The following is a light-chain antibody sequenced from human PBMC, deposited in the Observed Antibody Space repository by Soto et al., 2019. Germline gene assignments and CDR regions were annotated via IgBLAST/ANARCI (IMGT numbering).Light chain of an antibody. J-gene: IGKJ1*01. Sequence: DIQMTQSPSTLSGYVGDRVTITCWASQTISSWLAWYQQKPGKAPKLLIYKASTLESGVPSRFSGGGIGTEFSLSISSLQPDDFATYYCQQYNSYSWTFGQGTKVDIK. CDR3: QQYNSYSWT. CDR1: QTISSW. CDR2: KAS. V-gene: IGKV1-5*03.